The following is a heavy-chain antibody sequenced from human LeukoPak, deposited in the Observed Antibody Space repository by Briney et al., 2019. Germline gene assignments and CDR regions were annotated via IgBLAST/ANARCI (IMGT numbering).Heavy chain of an antibody. Sequence: PSETLSLTCTVSGYSISSGFYWGWIRQPPGKGLEWIGSIYHSGSTYYNPSLKSRVTISVDTSKNQFSLKLSSVTAADTAVYNCARGLWFGELPHYCYYYMDVWGKGTTVTISS. CDR2: IYHSGST. CDR1: GYSISSGFY. CDR3: ARGLWFGELPHYCYYYMDV. D-gene: IGHD3-10*01. V-gene: IGHV4-38-2*02. J-gene: IGHJ6*03.